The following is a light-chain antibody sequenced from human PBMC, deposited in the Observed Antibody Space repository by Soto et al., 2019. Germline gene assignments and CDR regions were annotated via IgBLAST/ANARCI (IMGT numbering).Light chain of an antibody. CDR3: TSFSSSTSLYV. V-gene: IGLV2-14*01. CDR1: TRDIAGYNY. J-gene: IGLJ1*01. Sequence: LAQPASVSGSLGQSITISCTGTTRDIAGYNYISWYQQLPGKAPKLMIYQVTIRPSGISNRFSGFKSGNTASLTISGLQAEDEADYYCTSFSSSTSLYVFGTGTKVTV. CDR2: QVT.